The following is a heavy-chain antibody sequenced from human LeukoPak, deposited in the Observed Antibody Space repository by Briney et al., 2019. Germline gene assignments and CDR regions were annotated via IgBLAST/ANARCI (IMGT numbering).Heavy chain of an antibody. D-gene: IGHD3-3*01. Sequence: KPSETLSLTCTVSGGSISSYYWSWIRQPPGKGLEWIGYIYYSGSTNYNPSLKSRVTISVDTSKNQFSLKLSSVTAADTAVYYCATRGYDFWSGYYLEYYFDYWGQGTLVTVSS. J-gene: IGHJ4*02. CDR2: IYYSGST. V-gene: IGHV4-59*12. CDR3: ATRGYDFWSGYYLEYYFDY. CDR1: GGSISSYY.